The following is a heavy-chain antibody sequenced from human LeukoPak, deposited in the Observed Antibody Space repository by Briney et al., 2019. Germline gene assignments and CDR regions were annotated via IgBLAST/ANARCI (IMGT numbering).Heavy chain of an antibody. CDR3: ARELPRSTTFIDY. CDR1: DGSISNYY. Sequence: SETLSLTCTVSDGSISNYYWSWIRQPPGKGLEWIGYICYNGRTTYNPSLKSRVTMSVDTSKNQFSLKLSSVTAADTAVYYCARELPRSTTFIDYWGQGTLVTVSS. V-gene: IGHV4-59*01. J-gene: IGHJ4*02. CDR2: ICYNGRT. D-gene: IGHD2/OR15-2a*01.